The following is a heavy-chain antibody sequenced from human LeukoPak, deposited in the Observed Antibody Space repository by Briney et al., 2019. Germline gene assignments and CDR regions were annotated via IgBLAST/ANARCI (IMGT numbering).Heavy chain of an antibody. V-gene: IGHV1-8*01. Sequence: ASVKVSCKASGYTFTSYDINWVRQATGQGLEWMGWMNPNSGNTGYAQKFQGRVTITADESTSTAYMELSSLRSEDTAVYYCADGYSYGYGRFDYWGQGTLVTVSS. CDR1: GYTFTSYD. J-gene: IGHJ4*02. D-gene: IGHD5-18*01. CDR2: MNPNSGNT. CDR3: ADGYSYGYGRFDY.